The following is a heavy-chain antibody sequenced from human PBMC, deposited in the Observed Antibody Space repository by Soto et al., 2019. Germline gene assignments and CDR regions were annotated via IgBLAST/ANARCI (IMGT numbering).Heavy chain of an antibody. CDR1: GFTFSSYA. CDR3: AKEGAYGGRYYYYMDV. J-gene: IGHJ6*03. Sequence: EVQLLESGGGLVQPGGSLRLSCAASGFTFSSYAMSWVRQAPGKGLEWVSAISGSGGSTYYEDSVKGRFTISRDNSKNTLYLQMNSLRAEDTAVYYCAKEGAYGGRYYYYMDVRGKGPTVTVSS. V-gene: IGHV3-23*01. CDR2: ISGSGGST. D-gene: IGHD4-17*01.